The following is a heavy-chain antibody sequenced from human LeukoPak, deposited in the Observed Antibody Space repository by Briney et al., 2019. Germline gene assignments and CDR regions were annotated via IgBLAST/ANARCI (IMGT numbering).Heavy chain of an antibody. CDR3: ARGRTAKTPFDY. D-gene: IGHD2-21*02. V-gene: IGHV3-21*01. CDR2: ISSSSSYI. Sequence: GGSLRLSCAASGFTFSSYSMNWVRQAPGKGLEWVSSISSSSSYIYYADSVKGRFTISRDNAKNSLYLQMNSLRAEDTAVYYCARGRTAKTPFDYWDQGPLVTVSS. CDR1: GFTFSSYS. J-gene: IGHJ4*02.